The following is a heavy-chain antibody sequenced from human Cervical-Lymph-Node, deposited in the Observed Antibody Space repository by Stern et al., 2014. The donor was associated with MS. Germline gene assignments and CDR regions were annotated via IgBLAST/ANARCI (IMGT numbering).Heavy chain of an antibody. CDR1: GGPLTSKY. V-gene: IGHV4-59*01. D-gene: IGHD1-26*01. CDR2: IYSDGST. CDR3: ARVTGRGTRQNWFDS. J-gene: IGHJ5*01. Sequence: QLQLQESGPGLVKPSETVSLTCTVSGGPLTSKYWNWIRQPPGQVLEWIGYIYSDGSTNYNPSLKNRVTISLDTSTTQFSLSLTSVTAADTAVYYCARVTGRGTRQNWFDSWGQGTLLTVSS.